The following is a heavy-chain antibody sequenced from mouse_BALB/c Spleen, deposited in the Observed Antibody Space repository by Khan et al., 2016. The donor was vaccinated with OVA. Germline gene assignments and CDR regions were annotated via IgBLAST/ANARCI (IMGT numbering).Heavy chain of an antibody. Sequence: QIQLVQSGPELKKPGETVKISCKASGYTFTNYGMNWVKQAPGKGLKWMGWINTYTGEPTYADDFKGRFAFSLETSASTAYLQINNLKNEDTATXCCARNGNYWYFDVWGAGTTVTVSS. D-gene: IGHD2-1*01. V-gene: IGHV9-3-1*01. CDR2: INTYTGEP. J-gene: IGHJ1*01. CDR1: GYTFTNYG. CDR3: ARNGNYWYFDV.